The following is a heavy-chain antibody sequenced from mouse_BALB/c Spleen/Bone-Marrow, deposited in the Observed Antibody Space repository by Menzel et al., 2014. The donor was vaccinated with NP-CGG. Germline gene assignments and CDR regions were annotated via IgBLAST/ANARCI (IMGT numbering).Heavy chain of an antibody. Sequence: LQESGDELVRPGTSVKVSCKASGYAFTNYLIEWFKQRPGQGLEWIGRINPGIGGTTYNAKFKGKATLTADKSSTTAYMQLSSLTSDDSAVYFCARFTRDYWGQGTTLTVSS. CDR2: INPGIGGT. J-gene: IGHJ2*01. CDR1: GYAFTNYL. CDR3: ARFTRDY. V-gene: IGHV1-54*01.